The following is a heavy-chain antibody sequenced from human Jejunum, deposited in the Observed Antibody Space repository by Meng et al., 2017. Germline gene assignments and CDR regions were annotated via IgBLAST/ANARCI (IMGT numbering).Heavy chain of an antibody. J-gene: IGHJ6*02. D-gene: IGHD3-16*01. Sequence: GGSLRLSCEASGFDFISYEMHWVRQAPVRGLEWLSYIGFDSKTRYYADSVKGRFAIARDNAKKSLYLQLNSLSVEDTAVYYCVRELLSVTVGRGFMTTYHYSGMDVWGQGTAVTVSS. CDR3: VRELLSVTVGRGFMTTYHYSGMDV. CDR2: IGFDSKTR. CDR1: GFDFISYE. V-gene: IGHV3-48*03.